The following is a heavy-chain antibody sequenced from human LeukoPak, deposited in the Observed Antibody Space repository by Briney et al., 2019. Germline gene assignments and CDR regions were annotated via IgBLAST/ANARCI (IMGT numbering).Heavy chain of an antibody. Sequence: PSETLSLTCAVSGGSFSGYYWSWIRQPPGKGLEWIGEINHSGSTNYNPSLKSRVTISVDTSKNQFSLKLSSVTAADTAVYYCARDAIENYDFWSGSYYYFDYWGQGTLVTVSS. CDR2: INHSGST. CDR1: GGSFSGYY. CDR3: ARDAIENYDFWSGSYYYFDY. D-gene: IGHD3-3*01. V-gene: IGHV4-34*01. J-gene: IGHJ4*02.